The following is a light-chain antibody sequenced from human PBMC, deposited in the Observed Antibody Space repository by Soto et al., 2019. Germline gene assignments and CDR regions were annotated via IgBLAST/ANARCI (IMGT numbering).Light chain of an antibody. CDR1: PSVSSY. V-gene: IGKV3-11*01. J-gene: IGKJ4*01. CDR3: QQRSNWPPT. CDR2: DAS. Sequence: EIVLTQSPATLYLSPGERATLSCRASPSVSSYLAWYQQKPGQARRLLIYDASNRATGIPARFSGSGSGTDFTLTISSLEPEDFAVYYRQQRSNWPPTFGGGTKVEIK.